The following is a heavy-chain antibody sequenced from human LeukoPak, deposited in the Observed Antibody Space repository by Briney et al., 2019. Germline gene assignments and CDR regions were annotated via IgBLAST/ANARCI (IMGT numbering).Heavy chain of an antibody. CDR3: AREANYYDSSGPDY. D-gene: IGHD3-22*01. CDR2: IYHSGST. Sequence: SETLSLTCAVSGGSISSSNWWSWVRQPPGKGLEWIGEIYHSGSTNYNPSLKSRVTISVDKSKNQFSLKLSSVTAADTAVYYCAREANYYDSSGPDYWGQGTLVTVSS. CDR1: GGSISSSNW. V-gene: IGHV4-4*02. J-gene: IGHJ4*02.